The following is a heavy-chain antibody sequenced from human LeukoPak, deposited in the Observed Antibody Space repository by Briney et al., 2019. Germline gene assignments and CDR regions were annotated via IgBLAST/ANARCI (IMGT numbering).Heavy chain of an antibody. D-gene: IGHD1/OR15-1a*01. CDR3: ARHMNTPFDY. CDR1: GFTFSSYT. Sequence: GGSLRLSCAASGFTFSSYTMNWVRQAPGKGLEWVSHIDSSSSTTYYADSVKGRFTISRDSAKNSLYLQMNSLRVEDTAVYYCARHMNTPFDYWGQGTLVTVSS. V-gene: IGHV3-48*01. J-gene: IGHJ4*02. CDR2: IDSSSSTT.